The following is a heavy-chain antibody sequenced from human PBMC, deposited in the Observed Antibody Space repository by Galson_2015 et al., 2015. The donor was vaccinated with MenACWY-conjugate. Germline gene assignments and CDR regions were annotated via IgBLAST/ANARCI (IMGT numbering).Heavy chain of an antibody. V-gene: IGHV4-34*01. CDR2: IDHSGST. Sequence: ETLSLTCAVYGGSFSGYYWSWIRQPPGKGLEWIGEIDHSGSTNYNPSLKSRVTISVDTSKNQFSLKLSSVTAADTAVYYCARVFTVPHGGAFDPWGQGTLVTVSS. CDR3: ARVFTVPHGGAFDP. D-gene: IGHD4-17*01. CDR1: GGSFSGYY. J-gene: IGHJ5*02.